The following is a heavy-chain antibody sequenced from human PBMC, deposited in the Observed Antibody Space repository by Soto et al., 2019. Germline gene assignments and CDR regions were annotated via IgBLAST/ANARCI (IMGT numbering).Heavy chain of an antibody. CDR2: IYHNGGT. J-gene: IGHJ4*02. Sequence: QLQLQESGSGLVKPSQTLSLICAVSGDSIRGGGYSWSWIRQPPGKGLEWIGYIYHNGGTYYTTSHKSRLTISVDRSKNQFSLRLNSVTAADTAVYYCARDLDYWGQGTLVTVSS. CDR3: ARDLDY. V-gene: IGHV4-30-2*01. CDR1: GDSIRGGGYS.